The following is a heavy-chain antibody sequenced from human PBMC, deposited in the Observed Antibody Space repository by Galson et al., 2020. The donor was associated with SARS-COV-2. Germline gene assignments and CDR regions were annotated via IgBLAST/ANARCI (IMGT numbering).Heavy chain of an antibody. V-gene: IGHV4-34*01. CDR1: GGSFSGYY. D-gene: IGHD6-13*01. CDR2: INHSGST. Sequence: SETLSLTCAVYGGSFSGYYWSWIRQHPGKGLEWIGEINHSGSTNYNPSLKSRVTISVDTSKNQFSLKLSSVTAADTAVYYCARYSSSWYYFDYWGQGTLVTVSS. J-gene: IGHJ4*02. CDR3: ARYSSSWYYFDY.